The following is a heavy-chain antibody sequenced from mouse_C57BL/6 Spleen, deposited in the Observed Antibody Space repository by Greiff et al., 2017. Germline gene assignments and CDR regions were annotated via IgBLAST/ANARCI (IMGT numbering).Heavy chain of an antibody. CDR2: IYPGDGDT. V-gene: IGHV1-80*01. Sequence: VKLQESGAELVKPGASVKISCKASGYAFSSYWMNWVKQRPGKGLEWIGQIYPGDGDTNYNGKFKGKATLTADKSSSTAYMQLSSLTSEDSAVYFCARGHYGSSRFDYWGQGTTLTVSS. CDR1: GYAFSSYW. J-gene: IGHJ2*01. D-gene: IGHD1-1*01. CDR3: ARGHYGSSRFDY.